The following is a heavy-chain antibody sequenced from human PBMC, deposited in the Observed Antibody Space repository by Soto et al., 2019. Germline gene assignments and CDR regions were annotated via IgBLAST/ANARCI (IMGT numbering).Heavy chain of an antibody. CDR2: IVVGSGNT. Sequence: GASVKVSCKASGFTFTSSAMQWVRQARGQRLEWIGWIVVGSGNTNYAQKFQERVTITRDMSTSTAYMELSSLRSEDTAVYYCAREAPLYSYYDSSGYSPPPFQHWGQGTLVTVSS. J-gene: IGHJ1*01. CDR1: GFTFTSSA. V-gene: IGHV1-58*02. CDR3: AREAPLYSYYDSSGYSPPPFQH. D-gene: IGHD3-22*01.